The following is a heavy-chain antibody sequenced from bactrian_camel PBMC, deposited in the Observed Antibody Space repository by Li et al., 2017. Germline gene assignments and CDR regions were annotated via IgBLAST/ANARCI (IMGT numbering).Heavy chain of an antibody. Sequence: QVQLVESGGGSVQPGQSLRLTCTFSETRYCMGWFRQPPGKDRELVGSVGTDGTTTYADPMKGRVTISQDNAKRTMYLHMNSLKSEDTAVYSCAPHGRSYVDYNCRAGLGQGTQVTVS. CDR2: VGTDGTT. V-gene: IGHV3S53*01. CDR1: ETRYC. D-gene: IGHD4*01. J-gene: IGHJ4*01.